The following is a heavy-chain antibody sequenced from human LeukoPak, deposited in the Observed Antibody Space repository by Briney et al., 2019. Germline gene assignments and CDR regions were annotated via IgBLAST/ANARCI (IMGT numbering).Heavy chain of an antibody. CDR3: ARLRGSALDY. CDR2: ISSSGSTI. D-gene: IGHD6-25*01. Sequence: PGGSLRLSCAASGFTFSRYWMRWVRQAPGKGLEWVSYISSSGSTIYYADSVKGRFTISRDNAKNSLSLQMNSLRAEDTAVYFCARLRGSALDYWGQGALVTVSS. J-gene: IGHJ4*02. CDR1: GFTFSRYW. V-gene: IGHV3-48*01.